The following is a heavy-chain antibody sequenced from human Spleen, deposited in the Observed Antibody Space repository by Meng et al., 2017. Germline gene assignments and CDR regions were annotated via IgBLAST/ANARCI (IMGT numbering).Heavy chain of an antibody. Sequence: GSLRLSCTVSGGSISSYYWSWIRQPPGKGLEWIGYIYYSGSTNYNPSLKSRVTISVDTSKNQFSLKLSSVTAADTAVYYCARVPHLTGYYYFDYWGQGTLVTVSS. D-gene: IGHD3-9*01. J-gene: IGHJ4*02. CDR3: ARVPHLTGYYYFDY. CDR1: GGSISSYY. V-gene: IGHV4-59*01. CDR2: IYYSGST.